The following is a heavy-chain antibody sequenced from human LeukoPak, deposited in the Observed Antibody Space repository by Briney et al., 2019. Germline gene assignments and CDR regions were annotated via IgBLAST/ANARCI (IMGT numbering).Heavy chain of an antibody. Sequence: GGSLRLSCAASGFTFSSYEMNWVRQAPGKGVEWGSYISNSGTAIYHADSVKGRFTISRDNAKSSLYLQMNSLRAEDTAVYYCASSYCSGGSCYAFDYWGQGTLVTVSS. CDR1: GFTFSSYE. CDR2: ISNSGTAI. D-gene: IGHD2-15*01. J-gene: IGHJ4*02. CDR3: ASSYCSGGSCYAFDY. V-gene: IGHV3-48*03.